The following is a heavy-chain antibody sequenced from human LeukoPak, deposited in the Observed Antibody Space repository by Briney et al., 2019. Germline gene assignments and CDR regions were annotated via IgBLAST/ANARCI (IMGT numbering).Heavy chain of an antibody. Sequence: GALRLSCAASGFTFSTYLMHWVRQAPGKGLVWVSRINGDGGSRNYADSVKGRFTISRDNAKNTLYLQMSSLRVEDTAVYYCASASSHRTAAGGDYWGQGTLVTVST. CDR3: ASASSHRTAAGGDY. D-gene: IGHD6-13*01. V-gene: IGHV3-74*01. J-gene: IGHJ4*02. CDR1: GFTFSTYL. CDR2: INGDGGSR.